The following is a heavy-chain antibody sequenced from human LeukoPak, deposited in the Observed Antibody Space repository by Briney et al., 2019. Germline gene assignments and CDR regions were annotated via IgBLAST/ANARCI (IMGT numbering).Heavy chain of an antibody. J-gene: IGHJ6*02. V-gene: IGHV3-30-3*01. CDR3: ARGTGDWYYYYYGMDV. D-gene: IGHD7-27*01. CDR2: ISYDGSNK. CDR1: GFTFSSYA. Sequence: GGSLRLSCAASGFTFSSYAMHWVRQAPGKGLEWVAVISYDGSNKYYADSVKGRFTISRDNSKNTLCLQMNSLRAEDTAVYYCARGTGDWYYYYYGMDVWGQGTTVTVSS.